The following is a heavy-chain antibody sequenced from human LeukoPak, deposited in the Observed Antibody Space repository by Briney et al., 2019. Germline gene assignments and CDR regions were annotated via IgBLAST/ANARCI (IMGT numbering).Heavy chain of an antibody. Sequence: SETLSLTCTVSGYSISSGYYWGWIRQPPGKGLEWIGEINHSGSTNYNPSLKSRVTISVDTSKNQFSLKLSSVTAADTAVYYCARARHRGVGPDYWGQGTLVTVSS. D-gene: IGHD3-10*01. CDR3: ARARHRGVGPDY. V-gene: IGHV4-38-2*02. CDR1: GYSISSGYY. J-gene: IGHJ4*02. CDR2: INHSGST.